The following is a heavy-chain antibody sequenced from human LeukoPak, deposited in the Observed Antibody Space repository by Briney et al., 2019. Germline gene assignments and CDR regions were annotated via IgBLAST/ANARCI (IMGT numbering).Heavy chain of an antibody. CDR3: ARPHYYDSSGYPL. CDR2: IYYSGST. V-gene: IGHV4-30-4*08. CDR1: GGSISSGDYY. Sequence: SETLSLTCTVSGGSISSGDYYWSWIRQPPGKGLEWIGYIYYSGSTYYNPSLKSRVTISVDTSKNQFSLKLSSVTAADTAVYYCARPHYYDSSGYPLWGQGTLVTVSS. J-gene: IGHJ4*02. D-gene: IGHD3-22*01.